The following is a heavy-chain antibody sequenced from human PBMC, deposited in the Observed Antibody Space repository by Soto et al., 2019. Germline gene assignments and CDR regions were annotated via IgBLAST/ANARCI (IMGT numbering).Heavy chain of an antibody. V-gene: IGHV3-30-3*01. Sequence: GGSLRLSCAASGFTFSSYAMHWVRQAPGKGLEWVAVISYDGSNKYYADSVKGRFTISRDNSKNTLYLQMNSLRAEDTAVYYCARDYGSGSYYPYGMDVWGQGTTVTVSS. CDR3: ARDYGSGSYYPYGMDV. CDR1: GFTFSSYA. D-gene: IGHD3-10*01. J-gene: IGHJ6*02. CDR2: ISYDGSNK.